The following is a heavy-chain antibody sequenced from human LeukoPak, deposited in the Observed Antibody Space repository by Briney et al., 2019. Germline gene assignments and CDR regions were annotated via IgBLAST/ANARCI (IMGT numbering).Heavy chain of an antibody. CDR3: ARDHDSSHPFDY. D-gene: IGHD3-22*01. CDR1: GDSVSSNSAA. CDR2: TYYRSKWYN. Sequence: KTSQSLSLTCAISGDSVSSNSAAWNWIRQSPSRGLEWLGRTYYRSKWYNHYAVSVEGRITINPDTSKNQFSLQLNSVTPEDTAVYYCARDHDSSHPFDYWGQGTPVTVSS. V-gene: IGHV6-1*01. J-gene: IGHJ4*02.